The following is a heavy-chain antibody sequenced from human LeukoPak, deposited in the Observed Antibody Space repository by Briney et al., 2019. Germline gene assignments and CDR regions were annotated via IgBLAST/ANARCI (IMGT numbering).Heavy chain of an antibody. CDR2: INPNSGGT. J-gene: IGHJ4*02. CDR1: GYTFTGYY. D-gene: IGHD3-10*01. Sequence: ASVKVSCKASGYTFTGYYMHWVRQGPGQGLEWMGRINPNSGGTNYAQKFQGRVTMTRDTSISTAYMELSRLRADDTGVYSCASLVARGSSIDYTGQGTLVTVSS. CDR3: ASLVARGSSIDY. V-gene: IGHV1-2*05.